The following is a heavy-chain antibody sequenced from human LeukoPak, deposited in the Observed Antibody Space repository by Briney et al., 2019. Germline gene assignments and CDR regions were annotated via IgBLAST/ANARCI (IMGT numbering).Heavy chain of an antibody. CDR2: ISGSGGST. Sequence: GGSLRLSCAASGFTFSSYAMSWVRQAPGKGLEWVSAISGSGGSTYYADSVKGRFTISRDNSKNTLYLQMNSLRAGDTAVYYCAKKVRGVIIRVFAFDIWGQGTMVTVSS. J-gene: IGHJ3*02. D-gene: IGHD3-10*01. CDR1: GFTFSSYA. V-gene: IGHV3-23*01. CDR3: AKKVRGVIIRVFAFDI.